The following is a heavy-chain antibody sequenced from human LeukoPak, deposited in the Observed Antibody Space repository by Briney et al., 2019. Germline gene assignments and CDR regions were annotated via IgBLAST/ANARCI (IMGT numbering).Heavy chain of an antibody. V-gene: IGHV3-23*01. CDR3: AARDIVVVVAPEAFDY. CDR1: GGSISSSSYY. Sequence: PSETLSLTCTVSGGSISSSSYYWGWVRQAPGKGLEWVSAISGSGGSTYYADSVKGRFTISRDNSKNTLYLQMNSLRAEDTAVYYCAARDIVVVVAPEAFDYWGQGTLVTVSS. D-gene: IGHD2-15*01. CDR2: ISGSGGST. J-gene: IGHJ4*02.